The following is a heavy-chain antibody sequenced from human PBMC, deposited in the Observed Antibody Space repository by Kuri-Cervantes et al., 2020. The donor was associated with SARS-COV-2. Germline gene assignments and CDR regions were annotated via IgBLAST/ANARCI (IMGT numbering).Heavy chain of an antibody. CDR3: ARGGEGVSPNYDPYGMDV. Sequence: SETLSLTCTVSGGSISSHNWWSWVRQPPGKGQEWIGEFFHSGSNNYNPSLKSRVTISVDKSKNQFSLKLNSVTAADTAVYYCARGGEGVSPNYDPYGMDVWGQGTTVTVSS. D-gene: IGHD3-3*01. J-gene: IGHJ6*02. CDR2: FFHSGSN. CDR1: GGSISSHNW. V-gene: IGHV4-4*02.